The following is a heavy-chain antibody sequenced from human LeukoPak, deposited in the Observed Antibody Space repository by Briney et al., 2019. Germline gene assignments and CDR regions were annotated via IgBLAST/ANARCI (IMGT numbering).Heavy chain of an antibody. V-gene: IGHV4-4*07. CDR3: ARGSGSYYHPFDY. J-gene: IGHJ4*02. Sequence: SETLSLTCSVSGASISNYYWNWIRQPAGKGLEWIGRIYSNGSPNHNPSLKRQITMSVDTSKNQFSLQLTSVTAADTAVYYCARGSGSYYHPFDYWGQGALVTVSS. CDR1: GASISNYY. CDR2: IYSNGSP. D-gene: IGHD1-26*01.